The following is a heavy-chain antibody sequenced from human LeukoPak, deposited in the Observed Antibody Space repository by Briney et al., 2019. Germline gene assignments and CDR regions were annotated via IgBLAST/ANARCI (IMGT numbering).Heavy chain of an antibody. D-gene: IGHD5-18*01. J-gene: IGHJ4*02. V-gene: IGHV4-39*01. CDR3: ARSFGYSYGPLDY. CDR2: IYYSGST. Sequence: PSETLSLTCTVSGGSISSSSYFWGWIRQPPGKGLEWIGSIYYSGSTCYNSSLKSRVTISVDTSKNQFSLKLSSVTAADTAVYYCARSFGYSYGPLDYWGQGTLVTVSS. CDR1: GGSISSSSYF.